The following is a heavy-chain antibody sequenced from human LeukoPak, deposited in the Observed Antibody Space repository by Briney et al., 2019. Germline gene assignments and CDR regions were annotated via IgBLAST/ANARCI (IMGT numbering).Heavy chain of an antibody. CDR3: ARAEGDFRSGSRNWFDP. J-gene: IGHJ5*02. Sequence: PGGSLRLSCAASGFTFSSYSMNWVRQAPGKGLEWVAIIWYDGSKKYYGDSVKGRFTISRDNSENTLYLQMNSLRGEDSAVYYCARAEGDFRSGSRNWFDPWGQGILVTVSS. V-gene: IGHV3-33*08. CDR2: IWYDGSKK. D-gene: IGHD3-3*01. CDR1: GFTFSSYS.